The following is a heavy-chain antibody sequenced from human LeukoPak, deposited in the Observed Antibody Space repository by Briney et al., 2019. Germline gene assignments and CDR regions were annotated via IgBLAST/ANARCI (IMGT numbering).Heavy chain of an antibody. J-gene: IGHJ6*02. CDR1: GFTVSTNY. Sequence: PGGSLRLSCTASGFTVSTNYMSWVRQAPGKGLEWVSVLYSSGSTYYAGSVKGRFTISRDNSKNTLYLQMNSLRAEDTAVYYCARGVAGDYYYYGMDVWGQGTTVTVSS. CDR2: LYSSGST. D-gene: IGHD6-13*01. CDR3: ARGVAGDYYYYGMDV. V-gene: IGHV3-53*01.